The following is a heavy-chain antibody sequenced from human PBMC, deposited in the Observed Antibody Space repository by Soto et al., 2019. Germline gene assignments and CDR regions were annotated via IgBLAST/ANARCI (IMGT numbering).Heavy chain of an antibody. Sequence: SETLSLTCTVSGASISSGSSYWRWIRQHPGKGLEWIGYIYYSGSTYYNPSLKSRVTISVDTSKNQFSLKLSSVTAADTAVYYCARTNYNWNLRFDPWGQGTLVTVSS. CDR3: ARTNYNWNLRFDP. V-gene: IGHV4-31*03. J-gene: IGHJ5*02. CDR2: IYYSGST. CDR1: GASISSGSSY. D-gene: IGHD1-1*01.